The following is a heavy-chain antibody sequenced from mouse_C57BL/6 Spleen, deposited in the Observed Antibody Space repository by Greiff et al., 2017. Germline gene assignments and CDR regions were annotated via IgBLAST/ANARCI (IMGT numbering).Heavy chain of an antibody. CDR2: INPSNGGT. J-gene: IGHJ4*01. CDR1: GYTFTSYW. D-gene: IGHD1-1*01. Sequence: VQLQQPGTELVKPGASVKLSCKASGYTFTSYWMHWVKQRPGQGLEWIGNINPSNGGTNYNEKFKSKATLTVDKSSSTAYMHLSSLTSEDSAVYYCAREGIFITKDYAMDYWGQGTSVTVSS. V-gene: IGHV1-53*01. CDR3: AREGIFITKDYAMDY.